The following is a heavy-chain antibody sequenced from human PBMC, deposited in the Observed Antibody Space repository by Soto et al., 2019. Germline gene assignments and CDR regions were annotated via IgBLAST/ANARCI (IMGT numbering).Heavy chain of an antibody. Sequence: SVKVSCKASGCSFSSYAISLLRQAPGQGLEWMGRIIPIFGTGNYAQKFQGRVTITADECTSTAYMELSSLRSEDTAVYYCASLSITIFGVVTRGMDVWGQGTTVTVSS. D-gene: IGHD3-3*01. CDR3: ASLSITIFGVVTRGMDV. CDR1: GCSFSSYA. J-gene: IGHJ6*02. CDR2: IIPIFGTG. V-gene: IGHV1-69*13.